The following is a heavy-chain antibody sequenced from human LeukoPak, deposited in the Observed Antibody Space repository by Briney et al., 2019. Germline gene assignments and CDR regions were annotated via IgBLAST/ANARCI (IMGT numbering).Heavy chain of an antibody. J-gene: IGHJ2*01. CDR1: GFTFSDYY. V-gene: IGHV3-11*01. CDR2: ISSSGSTI. D-gene: IGHD5-24*01. Sequence: TGGSLRLSCAASGFTFSDYYMSWIRQAPGKGLEWVSYISSSGSTIYYADSVKGRFTISRDNAKNSLYLQMNSLRAEDTAVYYCARDRLLDGYVVDWYFDLWGRGTLVTVSS. CDR3: ARDRLLDGYVVDWYFDL.